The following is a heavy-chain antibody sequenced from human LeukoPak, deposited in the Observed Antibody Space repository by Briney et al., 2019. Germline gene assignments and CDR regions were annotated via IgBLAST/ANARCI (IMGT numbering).Heavy chain of an antibody. V-gene: IGHV1-2*02. J-gene: IGHJ4*02. CDR2: INPNSGGT. CDR1: GYTFTGYY. CDR3: ARDLTATMKIDY. Sequence: ASVKVSCKASGYTFTGYYMHWVRQAPGQGLEWMGWINPNSGGTNYAQKFQGRVTMTRDTSIGTAYMELSRLRPDDTAVYYCARDLTATMKIDYWGQGTLVTVSS. D-gene: IGHD5-12*01.